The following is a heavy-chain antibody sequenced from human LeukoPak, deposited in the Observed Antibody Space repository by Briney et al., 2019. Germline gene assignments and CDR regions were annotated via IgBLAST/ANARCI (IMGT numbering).Heavy chain of an antibody. J-gene: IGHJ4*02. CDR2: ISSSGSTI. D-gene: IGHD6-13*01. Sequence: NPGGSLRLSCAASGFTFSDYYMSWIRQAPGKGLEWVSYISSSGSTIYYADSVKGRFTISRDNAKNSLYLQMNSLRAEDTAVYYCARGYSSSWYVSDYWGQGTLVTVSS. CDR1: GFTFSDYY. CDR3: ARGYSSSWYVSDY. V-gene: IGHV3-11*01.